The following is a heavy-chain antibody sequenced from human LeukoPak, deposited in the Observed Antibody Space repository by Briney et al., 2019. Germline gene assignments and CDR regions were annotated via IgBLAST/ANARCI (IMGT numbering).Heavy chain of an antibody. CDR2: IRYDGSNN. Sequence: GGSLRLSCAASGFTFSSYGMHWVRQAPGKGLEWVAFIRYDGSNNYYADSVKGRFTISRDNSKNTLYLQMNSLRAEDTAVYYCAKAGIAAAYNWFDPWGQGTLVTVSS. CDR1: GFTFSSYG. V-gene: IGHV3-30*02. D-gene: IGHD6-13*01. CDR3: AKAGIAAAYNWFDP. J-gene: IGHJ5*02.